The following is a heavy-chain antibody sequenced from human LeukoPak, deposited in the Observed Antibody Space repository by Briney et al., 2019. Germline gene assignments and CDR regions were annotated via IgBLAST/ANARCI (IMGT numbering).Heavy chain of an antibody. CDR3: ARSSGSNYYYYMDV. CDR1: GGSISSYY. Sequence: SETLSLACTVSGGSISSYYWYWIRQPPGQGLEWIGYIYYSGSTNYNPSLKSRVTISVDTSKNQFSLKLSSVTAADTAVYYCARSSGSNYYYYMDVWGKGTTVTISS. CDR2: IYYSGST. D-gene: IGHD3-10*01. V-gene: IGHV4-59*01. J-gene: IGHJ6*03.